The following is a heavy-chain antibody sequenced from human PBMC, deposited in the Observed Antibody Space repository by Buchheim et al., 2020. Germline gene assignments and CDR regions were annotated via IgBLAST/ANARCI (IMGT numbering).Heavy chain of an antibody. CDR3: ARAEDYYDSNGYSQYFDY. J-gene: IGHJ4*02. CDR1: GYTFTGYY. D-gene: IGHD3-22*01. Sequence: QVQLVQSGAEVKKPGASVKVSCKASGYTFTGYYMYWVRQAPGQGLEWMGWINPNSGGTNYAQKFQGWVTMTRDTSISTAYMELSRLRSDDTAVYYCARAEDYYDSNGYSQYFDYWGQGTL. V-gene: IGHV1-2*04. CDR2: INPNSGGT.